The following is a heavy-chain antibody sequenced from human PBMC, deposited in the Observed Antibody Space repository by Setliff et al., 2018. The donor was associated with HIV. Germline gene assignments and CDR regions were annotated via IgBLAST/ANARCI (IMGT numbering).Heavy chain of an antibody. V-gene: IGHV1-2*02. CDR2: INPKSGDT. CDR1: GYTFTYLF. D-gene: IGHD5-12*01. CDR3: VRDPRFSGYAQAFDF. J-gene: IGHJ4*02. Sequence: ASEKVSCKASGYTFTYLFIHWVRLAPGRGLEWMGVINPKSGDTNYAQKFQGRVTMTRDTSISTAYMGLDRLGSDDTAVYYCVRDPRFSGYAQAFDFWGQGSLVTVPQ.